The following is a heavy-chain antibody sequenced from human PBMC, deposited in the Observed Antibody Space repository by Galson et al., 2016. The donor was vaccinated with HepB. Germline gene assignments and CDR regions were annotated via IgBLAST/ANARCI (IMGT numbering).Heavy chain of an antibody. D-gene: IGHD2-21*01. Sequence: SETLSLTCAVSGGSMSSSNWWSWVRQPPGKGLEWVGEIYHSGSTNYNPSLKSRVTISIDNSKKEFSLKMSSVTAADTAVYYCVRLFWARMDVWGQGTTVTVSS. V-gene: IGHV4-4*02. CDR3: VRLFWARMDV. CDR2: IYHSGST. CDR1: GGSMSSSNW. J-gene: IGHJ6*01.